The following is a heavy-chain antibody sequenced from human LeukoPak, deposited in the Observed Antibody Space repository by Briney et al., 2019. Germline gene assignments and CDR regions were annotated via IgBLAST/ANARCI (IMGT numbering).Heavy chain of an antibody. CDR1: GYTLTSYG. J-gene: IGHJ4*02. CDR2: ISAYNGNT. D-gene: IGHD6-13*01. V-gene: IGHV1-18*01. Sequence: GASVKVSCKASGYTLTSYGLSWVRQAPGQGLEWMGWISAYNGNTNYAQKLQGRVTMTTDTSTSTAYMELRSLRSDATAVYYCAGERAAADDRYYFDYWGQGTLVTVSS. CDR3: AGERAAADDRYYFDY.